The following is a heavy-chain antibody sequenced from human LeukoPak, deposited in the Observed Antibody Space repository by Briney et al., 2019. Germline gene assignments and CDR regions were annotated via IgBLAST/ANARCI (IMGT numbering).Heavy chain of an antibody. V-gene: IGHV3-21*04. Sequence: GGSLRLSCAASGFTFSSYSMNWVRQAPGKGLEWVSSISSSSSYIYYADSVKGRFTISRDNAKNSLYLQMNSLRAEDTAVYYCAKSPGPYDFWSGYYGYWGQGTLVTVSS. CDR1: GFTFSSYS. J-gene: IGHJ4*02. CDR3: AKSPGPYDFWSGYYGY. CDR2: ISSSSSYI. D-gene: IGHD3-3*01.